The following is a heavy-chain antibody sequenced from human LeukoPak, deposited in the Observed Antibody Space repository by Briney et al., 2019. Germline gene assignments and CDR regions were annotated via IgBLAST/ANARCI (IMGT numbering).Heavy chain of an antibody. CDR3: ARALPHRRLMDTTMEQHWFDP. CDR1: GYTFTSYY. Sequence: ASVKVSCKASGYTFTSYYMHWVRQAPGQGLEWMGIINPSGGNTNYAQKFQGRVTMTRDMSTSTVYMELSSLRSEDTAMYYCARALPHRRLMDTTMEQHWFDPWGQGTLVAVSS. CDR2: INPSGGNT. V-gene: IGHV1-46*01. D-gene: IGHD5-18*01. J-gene: IGHJ5*02.